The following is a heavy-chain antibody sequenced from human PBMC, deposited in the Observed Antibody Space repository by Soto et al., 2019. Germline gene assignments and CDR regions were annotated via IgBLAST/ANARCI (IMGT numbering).Heavy chain of an antibody. CDR2: IYYSGST. J-gene: IGHJ5*02. CDR3: ARGTNWFDP. Sequence: QVQLQESGPGLVKPSETLSHTCTVSGGSISSYYWSWIRQPPGKGLERIGYIYYSGSTNYYPSLKSRVTLSIDTSKIQFSVKLSSVTGVDAAVYYYARGTNWFDPLGQGTLVTFSS. V-gene: IGHV4-59*01. CDR1: GGSISSYY.